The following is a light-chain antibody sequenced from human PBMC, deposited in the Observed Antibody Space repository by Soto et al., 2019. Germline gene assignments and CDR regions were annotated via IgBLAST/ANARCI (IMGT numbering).Light chain of an antibody. J-gene: IGKJ1*01. CDR2: GAS. Sequence: DIVLTQSPGTLSLSQGERATLSSRASPIIASRYLGWYQQKPAQAPRLLIYGASSRATGIPDRFSGSGSGTDLTLNISRLEPEEVGVYYCQQDGSSPPWTCRRGTKVEIK. CDR3: QQDGSSPPWT. V-gene: IGKV3-20*01. CDR1: PIIASRY.